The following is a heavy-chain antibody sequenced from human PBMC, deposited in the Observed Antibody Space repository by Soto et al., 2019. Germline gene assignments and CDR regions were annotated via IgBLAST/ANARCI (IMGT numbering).Heavy chain of an antibody. CDR3: ARELDVAARPGSQRLDH. CDR1: GFDLVSHY. J-gene: IGHJ4*02. D-gene: IGHD6-6*01. CDR2: ISSQSIYT. V-gene: IGHV3-11*06. Sequence: GGSLRLSCVTSGFDLVSHYMTWIRQAPGKGLEWVSHISSQSIYTNYAASVKGRFTISRDNAKNSLYLQMTSLRADDTAVYYCARELDVAARPGSQRLDHWGQGTLVTVSS.